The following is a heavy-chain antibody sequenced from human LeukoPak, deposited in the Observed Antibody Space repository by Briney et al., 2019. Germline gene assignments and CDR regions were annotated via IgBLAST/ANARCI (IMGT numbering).Heavy chain of an antibody. J-gene: IGHJ4*02. CDR2: ISGSGGST. Sequence: GGSLRLSCAASGFTFSSYAMSWVRQAPGKGLEWVSAISGSGGSTYYADSVKGRFTISGDNSKNTLYLQMNSLRAEDTAVYYCAKDGTGYSYGFYYFDYWGQGTLVTVSS. CDR1: GFTFSSYA. CDR3: AKDGTGYSYGFYYFDY. V-gene: IGHV3-23*01. D-gene: IGHD5-18*01.